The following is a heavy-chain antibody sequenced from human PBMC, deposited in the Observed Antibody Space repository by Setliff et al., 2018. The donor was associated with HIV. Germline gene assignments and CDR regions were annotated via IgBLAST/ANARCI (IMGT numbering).Heavy chain of an antibody. V-gene: IGHV1-2*02. CDR2: ISPDSGDT. J-gene: IGHJ4*02. CDR3: ARDAGAPGRGNPLDY. CDR1: GYTFTVNH. D-gene: IGHD3-10*01. Sequence: ASVKVSCKTAGYTFTVNHLHWVRQAPGQGVEWVGKISPDSGDTFYAQKFQGRVTLTRDTSITTAYMELSTLRDDDTAVYYCARDAGAPGRGNPLDYWGQGTLVTVSS.